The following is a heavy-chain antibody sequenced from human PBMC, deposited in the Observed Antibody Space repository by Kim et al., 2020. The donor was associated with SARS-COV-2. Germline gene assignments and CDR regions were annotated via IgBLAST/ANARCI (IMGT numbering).Heavy chain of an antibody. J-gene: IGHJ4*02. Sequence: GGSLRLSCAATGFTFSSYWMHWVRQAPGKGLVWVSRINSDGSSTTYADSVKGRFTVSRDNSMNTLYLQMHSLRAEDTAVYYCARGGSTGEGDYWGQGTLVTVSS. V-gene: IGHV3-74*01. CDR1: GFTFSSYW. D-gene: IGHD7-27*01. CDR2: INSDGSST. CDR3: ARGGSTGEGDY.